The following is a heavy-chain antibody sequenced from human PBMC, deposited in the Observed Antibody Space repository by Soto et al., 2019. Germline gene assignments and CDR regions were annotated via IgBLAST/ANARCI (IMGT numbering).Heavy chain of an antibody. J-gene: IGHJ3*02. Sequence: GGSLRLSCAASGFTFSSYAMHWVRQAPGKGLEWVAVISYDGSNKYYADSVKGRFTISRDNSKNTLYLQMNSLRAEDTAVYYCARDRIAAAGSEKSNDAFDIWGQGTMVTVSS. CDR2: ISYDGSNK. D-gene: IGHD6-13*01. CDR1: GFTFSSYA. CDR3: ARDRIAAAGSEKSNDAFDI. V-gene: IGHV3-30-3*01.